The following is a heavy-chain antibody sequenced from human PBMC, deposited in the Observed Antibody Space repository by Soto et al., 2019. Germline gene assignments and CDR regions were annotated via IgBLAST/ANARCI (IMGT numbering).Heavy chain of an antibody. CDR3: AKGLLAGATVGDT. D-gene: IGHD1-26*01. Sequence: PGGSLRLSCAASGFSFSSCGMHWVRQAPGKGLEWVALIPLDGKNKFYAETVKGRFTISRDNSKNILYLQMNSLGGDDTAVYYCAKGLLAGATVGDTWGQGTQVTVSS. J-gene: IGHJ4*02. V-gene: IGHV3-30*18. CDR2: IPLDGKNK. CDR1: GFSFSSCG.